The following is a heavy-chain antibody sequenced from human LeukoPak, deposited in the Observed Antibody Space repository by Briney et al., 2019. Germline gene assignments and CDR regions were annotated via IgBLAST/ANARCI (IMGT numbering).Heavy chain of an antibody. CDR2: IKQDGSEK. CDR3: ATHPGDYWFGYLQL. D-gene: IGHD3-10*01. CDR1: GFTFSSYW. J-gene: IGHJ4*02. V-gene: IGHV3-7*01. Sequence: GGSLRLSCAASGFTFSSYWMSWVRQAPGKGLEWVANIKQDGSEKYYVDSVKGRFTVSRDNAKNSLYLQMNSLRAEDTAVYYCATHPGDYWFGYLQLWGQGTLVTVSS.